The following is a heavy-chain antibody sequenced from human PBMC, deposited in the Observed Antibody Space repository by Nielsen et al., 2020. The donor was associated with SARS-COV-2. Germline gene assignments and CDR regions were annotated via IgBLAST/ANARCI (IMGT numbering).Heavy chain of an antibody. D-gene: IGHD6-13*01. CDR3: ARQPRTRKLEAAAGIYYFDY. CDR2: IYHSGST. V-gene: IGHV4-30-2*01. J-gene: IGHJ4*02. CDR1: GGSISSGGYS. Sequence: SETLSLTCAVSGGSISSGGYSWSWIRQPPGKGLEWIGYIYHSGSTYYNPSLKSRVTISVDRSKNQFSLKLSSVTAADTAVYYRARQPRTRKLEAAAGIYYFDYWGQGTLVTVSS.